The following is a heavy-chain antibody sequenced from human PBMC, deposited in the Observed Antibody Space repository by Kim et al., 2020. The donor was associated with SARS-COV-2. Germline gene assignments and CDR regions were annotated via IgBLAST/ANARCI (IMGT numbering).Heavy chain of an antibody. CDR1: GFNFNDHY. D-gene: IGHD6-13*01. CDR2: MSFTGRNT. Sequence: GGSLRLSCEGSGFNFNDHYMGWIRQAPGKGLEWVSFMSFTGRNTDYGDSVRGRFIISRDNAQNSLHLQMNDLRLDDTGVYYCARVQYTSTYDMDVWGQGTTVTVSS. CDR3: ARVQYTSTYDMDV. J-gene: IGHJ6*03. V-gene: IGHV3-11*06.